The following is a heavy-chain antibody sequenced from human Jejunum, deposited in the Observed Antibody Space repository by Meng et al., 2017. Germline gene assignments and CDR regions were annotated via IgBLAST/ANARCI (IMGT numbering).Heavy chain of an antibody. D-gene: IGHD1-26*01. CDR2: AST. Sequence: QVQLPESGPGLVRPSQNLACSCSVSGGCVSRAGYQWGWIRQPPGKGLEWIGYASTNYNPSLKSRLPISLDTSRNQFSLSLSSVTAADTAVYYCARDHMGSLDYWGQGILVTVSS. V-gene: IGHV4-61*08. CDR3: ARDHMGSLDY. J-gene: IGHJ4*02. CDR1: GGCVSRAGYQ.